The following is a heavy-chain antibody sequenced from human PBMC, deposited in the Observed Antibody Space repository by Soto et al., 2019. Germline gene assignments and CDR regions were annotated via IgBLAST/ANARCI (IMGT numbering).Heavy chain of an antibody. J-gene: IGHJ6*02. CDR1: GFTFSSYG. D-gene: IGHD6-6*01. CDR3: AKVQQLVPSLYYYYYGMDV. V-gene: IGHV3-30*18. Sequence: AGGSLRLSCAASGFTFSSYGMHWVRQAPGKGLEWVAVISYDGSNKYYADSVKGRFTISRDNSKNTLYLQMNSLRAEDTAVYYCAKVQQLVPSLYYYYYGMDVWGQGTTVTVSS. CDR2: ISYDGSNK.